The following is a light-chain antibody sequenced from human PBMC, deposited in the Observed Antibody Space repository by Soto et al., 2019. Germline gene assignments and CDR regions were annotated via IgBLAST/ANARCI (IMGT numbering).Light chain of an antibody. Sequence: QSVLTQPASVSGSPGQSITIPCTGTSSDVGGYNFVSWYQQHPDKAPKLMIYDVTNRPSGVSNRFSGSKSGNTASLTISGLQAEDEADYYCSSDTSISTYVFGTGTKVTVL. CDR3: SSDTSISTYV. CDR1: SSDVGGYNF. CDR2: DVT. V-gene: IGLV2-14*01. J-gene: IGLJ1*01.